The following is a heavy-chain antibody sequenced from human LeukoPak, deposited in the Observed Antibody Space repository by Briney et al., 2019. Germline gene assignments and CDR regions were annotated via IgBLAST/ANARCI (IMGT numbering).Heavy chain of an antibody. CDR2: ISSSGSTI. V-gene: IGHV3-11*04. D-gene: IGHD5-24*01. CDR3: ARHNVEMATPLDY. J-gene: IGHJ4*02. CDR1: GFTFSDYY. Sequence: GGSLRLSCAASGFTFSDYYMSWIRQAPGKGLEWVSYISSSGSTIYYADSVKGRFTISRDNAKNSLYLQMNSLRAEDTAVYYCARHNVEMATPLDYRGQGTLVTVSS.